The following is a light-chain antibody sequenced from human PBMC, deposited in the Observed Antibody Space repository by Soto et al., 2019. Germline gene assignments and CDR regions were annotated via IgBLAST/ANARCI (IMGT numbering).Light chain of an antibody. J-gene: IGKJ1*01. CDR3: QQYASSVT. CDR2: GAS. V-gene: IGKV3-20*01. CDR1: QSFSSTF. Sequence: EILLTQSPDSLSLSPGDRATLSCRASQSFSSTFFAWYQQKPGQAPRLLVYGASSRATGIPDRFSGSGSGTDSTLTISRLEPEDFAVYYWQQYASSVTFGQGTKVEIK.